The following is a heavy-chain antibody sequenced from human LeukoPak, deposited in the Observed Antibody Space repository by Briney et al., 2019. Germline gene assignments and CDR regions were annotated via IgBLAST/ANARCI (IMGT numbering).Heavy chain of an antibody. Sequence: SETLSLTCTVSGGSISSYYWSWIRQPPGKGLEWIGYIYYSGSTNYNPSLKGRVTISVDTSKNQFSLKLSSVTAADTAVYYCARVGLGYYYDSSGQSYFDYWGQGTLVTVSS. CDR2: IYYSGST. V-gene: IGHV4-59*08. CDR3: ARVGLGYYYDSSGQSYFDY. J-gene: IGHJ4*02. CDR1: GGSISSYY. D-gene: IGHD3-22*01.